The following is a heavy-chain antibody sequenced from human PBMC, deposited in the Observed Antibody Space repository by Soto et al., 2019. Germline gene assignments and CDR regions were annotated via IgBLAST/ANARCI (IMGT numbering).Heavy chain of an antibody. CDR2: INHSGST. CDR1: GGSFSGYY. CDR3: AREPPYPSYCSSTSCYGGYFDY. D-gene: IGHD2-2*01. V-gene: IGHV4-34*01. J-gene: IGHJ4*02. Sequence: SETLSLTCAVYGGSFSGYYWSWIRQPPGKGLEWIGEINHSGSTNYNPSLKSRVTISVDTSKNQFSLKLSSVTAADTAVYYCAREPPYPSYCSSTSCYGGYFDYWGQGTLVTVSS.